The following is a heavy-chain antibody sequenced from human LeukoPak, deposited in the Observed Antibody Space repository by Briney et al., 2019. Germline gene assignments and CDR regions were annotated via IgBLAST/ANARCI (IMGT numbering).Heavy chain of an antibody. Sequence: GGSLRLSCAASGFTFSNYPMHWVRQAPGKGLEYVSSILGDGSSTSYANSVKGRFTISRDNSRNTLYLQMGSLRAGDMAVYYCARDDLADYWGQGTLVTVSS. V-gene: IGHV3-64*01. CDR2: ILGDGSST. CDR1: GFTFSNYP. J-gene: IGHJ4*02. CDR3: ARDDLADY. D-gene: IGHD3/OR15-3a*01.